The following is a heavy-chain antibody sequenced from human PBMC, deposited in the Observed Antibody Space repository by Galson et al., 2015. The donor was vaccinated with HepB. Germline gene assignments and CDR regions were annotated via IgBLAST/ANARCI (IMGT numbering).Heavy chain of an antibody. Sequence: SLRLSCAASGFIFSNYWMSWVRQAPGKGLEWVANIKEDRSKIYYVDSVKGRFMISRDNDKNSLYLQMNSLSAEDTGVYYCVRGMHVWGQGTTVTVS. V-gene: IGHV3-7*03. J-gene: IGHJ6*02. CDR1: GFIFSNYW. CDR3: VRGMHV. CDR2: IKEDRSKI.